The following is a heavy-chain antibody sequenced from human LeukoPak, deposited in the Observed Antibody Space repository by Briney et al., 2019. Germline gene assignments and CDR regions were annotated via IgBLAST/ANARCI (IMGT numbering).Heavy chain of an antibody. CDR3: ARGGWVQQKYYMDV. J-gene: IGHJ6*03. Sequence: SVKVSCKASGGTFNSYAISWVRQAPGQGLEWMGGIIPIFATTNHAQKFQGRVTITTDESRTTAYMELSSLRSEDTAVYYCARGGWVQQKYYMDVWGKGTTVTVSS. D-gene: IGHD5-24*01. V-gene: IGHV1-69*05. CDR1: GGTFNSYA. CDR2: IIPIFATT.